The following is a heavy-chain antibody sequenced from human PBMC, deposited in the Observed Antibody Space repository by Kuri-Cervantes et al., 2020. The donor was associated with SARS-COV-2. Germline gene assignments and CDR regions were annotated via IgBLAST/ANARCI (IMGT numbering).Heavy chain of an antibody. J-gene: IGHJ6*02. D-gene: IGHD6-6*01. CDR2: INPNSGGT. Sequence: ASVKVSCKASGYTFTGYYMHWVRQAPGQGLEWMGWINPNSGGTNYAQKFQGWVTMTRDTSISTAYMELSRMRSDDTAVYYCARDLGPYGLEAASYRSSGYYGMDVWGQGTTVPSP. CDR1: GYTFTGYY. CDR3: ARDLGPYGLEAASYRSSGYYGMDV. V-gene: IGHV1-2*04.